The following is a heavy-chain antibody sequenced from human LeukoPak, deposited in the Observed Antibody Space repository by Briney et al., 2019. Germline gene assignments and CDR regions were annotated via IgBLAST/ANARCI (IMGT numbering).Heavy chain of an antibody. CDR2: ISYDGSNK. Sequence: GGSLRLSCAASGFSVRSNYMTWVRQAPGKGLEWVAVISYDGSNKYYADADSVKGRFTISRDNSKNTLYLQMNSLRAEDTAVYYCARRIVVLPAALDYWGQGTLVTVSS. V-gene: IGHV3-30-3*01. CDR1: GFSVRSNY. D-gene: IGHD2-2*01. CDR3: ARRIVVLPAALDY. J-gene: IGHJ4*02.